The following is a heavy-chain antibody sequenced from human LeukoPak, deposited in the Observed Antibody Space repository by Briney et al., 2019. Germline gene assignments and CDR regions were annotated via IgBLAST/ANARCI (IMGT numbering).Heavy chain of an antibody. D-gene: IGHD6-13*01. V-gene: IGHV1-3*01. J-gene: IGHJ4*02. CDR3: ARQDSSWGFIDY. CDR2: INAGNGNT. CDR1: GYTFTSYA. Sequence: ASAKVSCKASGYTFTSYAMHWVRQAPGQRLEWMGWINAGNGNTKYSQKFQGRVTITRDTSASTAYMELSSLRSEDTAVYYSARQDSSWGFIDYWGQGTLVTVSS.